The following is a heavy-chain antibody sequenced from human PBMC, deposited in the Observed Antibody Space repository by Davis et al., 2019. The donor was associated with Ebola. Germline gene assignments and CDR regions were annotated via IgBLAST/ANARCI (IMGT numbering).Heavy chain of an antibody. J-gene: IGHJ4*02. D-gene: IGHD3-10*01. V-gene: IGHV4-39*01. Sequence: MPGGSLRLSCPVSGGSISSSSYYWGWIRQPPGKGLEWIGSINYSGSTYYNPSLKSRVTISVDTSKNQFSLKLSSVTAADTAVYYCAQNGGDYWGQGTLVTVSS. CDR1: GGSISSSSYY. CDR3: AQNGGDY. CDR2: INYSGST.